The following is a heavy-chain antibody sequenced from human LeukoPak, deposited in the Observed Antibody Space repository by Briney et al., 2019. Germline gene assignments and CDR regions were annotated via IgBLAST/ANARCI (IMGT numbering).Heavy chain of an antibody. Sequence: SETLSHTCKVSPGSSTSQYWTSIRQPPGKELDCIAYIQDSASTNDDPSLMKRDTIAIDTSKTHLALKLSPMAASDTAVYYCARRSDWYGIDYWGQGSLVTVSS. D-gene: IGHD6-19*01. CDR2: IQDSAST. CDR3: ARRSDWYGIDY. CDR1: PGSSTSQY. V-gene: IGHV4-59*08. J-gene: IGHJ4*02.